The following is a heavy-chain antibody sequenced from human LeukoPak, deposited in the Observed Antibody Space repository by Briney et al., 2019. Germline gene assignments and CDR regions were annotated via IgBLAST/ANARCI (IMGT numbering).Heavy chain of an antibody. J-gene: IGHJ5*02. CDR1: GFTFSSYS. Sequence: GGSLRLSCAASGFTFSSYSMNWVRQAPGKGLEWVSSLSSTSSDKRYADSVTGRFTISRDNPKNSVYLQMNSLSVEDTAVYHCARQGRSYINPNRGWFDPWGQGTLVIVSS. CDR2: LSSTSSDK. V-gene: IGHV3-21*06. D-gene: IGHD2/OR15-2a*01. CDR3: ARQGRSYINPNRGWFDP.